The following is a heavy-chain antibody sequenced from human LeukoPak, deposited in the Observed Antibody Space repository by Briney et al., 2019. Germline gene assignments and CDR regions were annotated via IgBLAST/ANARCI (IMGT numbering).Heavy chain of an antibody. J-gene: IGHJ4*02. CDR3: ARGPGATLGRFDY. D-gene: IGHD1-26*01. Sequence: SETLSLTCAVYGGSFSGYYWSWIRQPPGEGLEWIGEINHSGSTNYNPSLKSRVTISVDTSKNQFSLKLSSVTAADTAVYYCARGPGATLGRFDYWGQGTLVTVSS. CDR2: INHSGST. CDR1: GGSFSGYY. V-gene: IGHV4-34*01.